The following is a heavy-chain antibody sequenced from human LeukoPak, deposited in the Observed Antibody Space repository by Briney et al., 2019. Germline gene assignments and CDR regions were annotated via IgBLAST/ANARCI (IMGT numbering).Heavy chain of an antibody. CDR3: ARQYYDSSGYYQHFDY. J-gene: IGHJ4*02. Sequence: ASVKVSCKASGCTFSSYAIRWVRQAPGQGLEWMGWIIPIFGTANYAQKFQGRVTITTDESTSTAYMELSSLGSESTGVYYCARQYYDSSGYYQHFDYWGQGTLVTVSS. V-gene: IGHV1-69*05. CDR2: IIPIFGTA. CDR1: GCTFSSYA. D-gene: IGHD3-22*01.